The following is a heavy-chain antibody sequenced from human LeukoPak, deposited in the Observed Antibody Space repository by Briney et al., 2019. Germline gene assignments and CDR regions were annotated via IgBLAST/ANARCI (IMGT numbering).Heavy chain of an antibody. V-gene: IGHV3-23*01. CDR1: GFTFSNYA. J-gene: IGHJ4*02. Sequence: PGGSLRLSCAASGFTFSNYAMSWVRQAPGKGLEWVSAISGSGGSTYYADSVKGRFTISRDNSKNTLYLQMNSLRAEDTAVYYCARPRGSSSWYEEGYWGQGTLVTVSS. CDR3: ARPRGSSSWYEEGY. CDR2: ISGSGGST. D-gene: IGHD6-13*01.